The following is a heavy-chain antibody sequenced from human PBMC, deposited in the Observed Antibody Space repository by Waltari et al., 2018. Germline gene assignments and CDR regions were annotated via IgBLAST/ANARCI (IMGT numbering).Heavy chain of an antibody. Sequence: QVQLQESGPGLVKPSQTLSLTCTVSGGSISSGSYYWSWIRQPAGKGLEWIGYLYTSGSTNYNPALKSRVTISVDTSKNQFSLKLSSVTAADTAVYYCARMITFGGVIVIGGVGAFDIWGQGTMVTVSS. CDR2: LYTSGST. CDR1: GGSISSGSYY. D-gene: IGHD3-16*02. V-gene: IGHV4-61*09. CDR3: ARMITFGGVIVIGGVGAFDI. J-gene: IGHJ3*02.